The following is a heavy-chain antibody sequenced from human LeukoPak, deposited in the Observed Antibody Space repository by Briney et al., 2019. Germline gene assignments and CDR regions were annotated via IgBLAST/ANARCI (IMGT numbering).Heavy chain of an antibody. V-gene: IGHV1-69*05. J-gene: IGHJ6*03. CDR1: GGTFSSYA. CDR2: IIPIFGTA. CDR3: ARGGDYYDSRPYYYMDV. D-gene: IGHD3-22*01. Sequence: SVKVSCKASGGTFSSYAISWVRQAPGQGLEWMEGIIPIFGTANYAQKFQGRVTITTDESTSTAYMELSSLRSEDTAVYYCARGGDYYDSRPYYYMDVWGKGTTVTVSS.